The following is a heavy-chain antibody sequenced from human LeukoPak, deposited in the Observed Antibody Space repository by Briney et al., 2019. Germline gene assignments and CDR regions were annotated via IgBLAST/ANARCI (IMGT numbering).Heavy chain of an antibody. CDR1: GFPFSAYE. V-gene: IGHV3-48*03. CDR2: ISVSGGTI. Sequence: PGGSLRLSCAASGFPFSAYEMNWVRQAPGKGLEWVSYISVSGGTIYYADPVKGRFTISRDNAKNSLYLQMNSLRTEETAVYYCAELGILMIGGVWGKGTTVTISS. CDR3: AELGILMIGGV. J-gene: IGHJ6*04. D-gene: IGHD3-10*02.